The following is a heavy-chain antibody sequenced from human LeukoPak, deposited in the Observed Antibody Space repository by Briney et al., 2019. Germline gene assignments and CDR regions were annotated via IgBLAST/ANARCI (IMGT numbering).Heavy chain of an antibody. J-gene: IGHJ4*02. CDR3: VRVDRWNDFDY. Sequence: SETLSLTCAVYGGSFSGYYWSWIRQPPGKGLEWIGEINHSGSTNYNPSLKSRVTISVDTSKNQFSLKLSSVTAADTAVYYCVRVDRWNDFDYWGQGTLVTVSS. D-gene: IGHD3/OR15-3a*01. CDR1: GGSFSGYY. CDR2: INHSGST. V-gene: IGHV4-34*01.